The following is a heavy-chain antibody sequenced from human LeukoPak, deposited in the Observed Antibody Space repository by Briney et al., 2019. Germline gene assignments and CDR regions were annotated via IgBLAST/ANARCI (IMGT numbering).Heavy chain of an antibody. Sequence: PGGSLRLSCGASGFTFSTYWMHWVRQAPGKGLVWVSRINSDGSSTGYADPVRGRFTISRDNAKNTLYLQMNSLRAEDTAVYYCTRDFDAATGYWGQGTLVTVSS. CDR3: TRDFDAATGY. CDR1: GFTFSTYW. V-gene: IGHV3-74*01. D-gene: IGHD3-9*01. J-gene: IGHJ4*02. CDR2: INSDGSST.